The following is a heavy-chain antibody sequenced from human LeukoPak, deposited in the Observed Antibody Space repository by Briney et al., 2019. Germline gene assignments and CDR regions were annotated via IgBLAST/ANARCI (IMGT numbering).Heavy chain of an antibody. D-gene: IGHD2/OR15-2a*01. J-gene: IGHJ3*02. V-gene: IGHV3-23*01. CDR3: AKVRQFLDAFDI. Sequence: GGSLRLSCAASGFTFSSYAMSWVRQAPGKGLEWVPAISGSGGSTYYADSVKGRFTISRDNSKNTLYLQMNSLRAEDTAVYYCAKVRQFLDAFDIWGQGTMVTVSS. CDR1: GFTFSSYA. CDR2: ISGSGGST.